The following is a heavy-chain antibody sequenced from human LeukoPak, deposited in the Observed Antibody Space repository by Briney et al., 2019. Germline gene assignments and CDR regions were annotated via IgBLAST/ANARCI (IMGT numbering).Heavy chain of an antibody. V-gene: IGHV4-39*01. J-gene: IGHJ6*03. CDR1: GGSISSSSYY. Sequence: SETLSLTCTVSGGSISSSSYYWGWIRQPPGKGLEWIGSIYYSGSTYYNPSLKSRVTISVDTSKNQFSLKLSSVTAADTAVYYCARISCGSNYYYYYMDAWGKGTTVTVSS. D-gene: IGHD6-19*01. CDR2: IYYSGST. CDR3: ARISCGSNYYYYYMDA.